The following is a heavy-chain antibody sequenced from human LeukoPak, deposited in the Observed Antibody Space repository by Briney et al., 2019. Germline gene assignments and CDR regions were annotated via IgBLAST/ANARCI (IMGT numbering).Heavy chain of an antibody. CDR1: GGSVSSYY. Sequence: KTSETLSLTCTVSGGSVSSYYWSWIRQPAGKGLEWIGRIYTSGNTNYNPSLKSRVTISVDTSKNQFSLKLSSVTAADTAVYYCARAYSSSKTNWYFDLWGRGTLVTVSS. CDR2: IYTSGNT. J-gene: IGHJ2*01. V-gene: IGHV4-4*07. D-gene: IGHD6-13*01. CDR3: ARAYSSSKTNWYFDL.